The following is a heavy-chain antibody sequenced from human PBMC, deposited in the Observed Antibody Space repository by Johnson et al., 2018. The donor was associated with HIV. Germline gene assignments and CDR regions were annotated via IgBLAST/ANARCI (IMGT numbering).Heavy chain of an antibody. Sequence: QMLLVESGGGVVQPGRSLRLSCAASGFTFSSYAMHWVRQAPGKGLEWVAVISYDGSNKYYVDSVKGRFTISGDNAKNSLYLQMNSLRAEDTAVYYCARDSPWELTAFDIWGQGTMVTVSS. CDR3: ARDSPWELTAFDI. CDR1: GFTFSSYA. V-gene: IGHV3-30*04. J-gene: IGHJ3*02. CDR2: ISYDGSNK. D-gene: IGHD1-26*01.